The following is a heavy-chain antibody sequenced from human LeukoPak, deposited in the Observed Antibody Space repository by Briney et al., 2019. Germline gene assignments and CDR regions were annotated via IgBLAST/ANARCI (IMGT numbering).Heavy chain of an antibody. CDR3: ARAPVATLSYYFDY. V-gene: IGHV4-39*07. J-gene: IGHJ4*02. Sequence: SETLSLTCTVSGGSISSSSYYWGWIRQPPGKGLEWIGSIYYSGSTYYNPSLKSRVTISVDTSKNQFSLKLSSVTAADTAVYYCARAPVATLSYYFDYWGQGTLVTVSS. D-gene: IGHD5-12*01. CDR2: IYYSGST. CDR1: GGSISSSSYY.